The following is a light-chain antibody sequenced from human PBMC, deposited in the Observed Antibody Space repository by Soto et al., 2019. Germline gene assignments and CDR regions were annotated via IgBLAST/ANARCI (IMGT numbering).Light chain of an antibody. CDR2: DVS. Sequence: QSVLTQPASVSGSPGQSITISCTGTSSDVGGYNYVSWYQQHPGKAPNLMIYDVSNRPSGVSNRFSGSKSGNTASLTISGLQAEDEADYYCSSYTTCSTYVFGTGTKVTVL. J-gene: IGLJ1*01. CDR3: SSYTTCSTYV. V-gene: IGLV2-14*03. CDR1: SSDVGGYNY.